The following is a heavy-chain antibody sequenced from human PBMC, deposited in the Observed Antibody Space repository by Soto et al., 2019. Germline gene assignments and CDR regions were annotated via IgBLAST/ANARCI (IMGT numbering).Heavy chain of an antibody. J-gene: IGHJ4*02. CDR3: AKDFNPGYDLIDY. V-gene: IGHV1-3*01. Sequence: ASVKVSCKASGYTFTSYAMHWVRQAPGQRLEWMGWINAGNGNTKYSQKFQGRVTITRDTSASTAYMELSSLRSEDTAVYYCAKDFNPGYDLIDYWGQGTLVTVSS. CDR2: INAGNGNT. CDR1: GYTFTSYA. D-gene: IGHD5-18*01.